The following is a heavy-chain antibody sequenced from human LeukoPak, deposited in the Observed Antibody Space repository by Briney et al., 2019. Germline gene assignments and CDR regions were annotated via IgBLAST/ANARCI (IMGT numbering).Heavy chain of an antibody. V-gene: IGHV3-30*02. Sequence: GGSLRLSCEASGFTFSSHGMHWVRQAPGKGLEWVTFIRSDGSSTYYGDSVKGRFTLSRDNFKNTLSLQMNSLRAEDTAVYYCVRDRDWGLDYWGQGTLVTVSS. CDR3: VRDRDWGLDY. CDR2: IRSDGSST. J-gene: IGHJ4*02. CDR1: GFTFSSHG. D-gene: IGHD3/OR15-3a*01.